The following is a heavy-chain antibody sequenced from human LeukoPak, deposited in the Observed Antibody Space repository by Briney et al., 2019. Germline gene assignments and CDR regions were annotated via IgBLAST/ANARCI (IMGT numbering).Heavy chain of an antibody. CDR1: GGSFSGYY. V-gene: IGHV4-34*01. J-gene: IGHJ3*02. Sequence: SETLSLTCAVYGGSFSGYYWSWIRQPPGKGLEWIGEINHSGSTNYNPSLKSRVTISVDTSKNQFSLKLSSVTAADTAVYYCARGQTSIQLWLNGRGFAFDIWGQGTMVTVSS. CDR3: ARGQTSIQLWLNGRGFAFDI. D-gene: IGHD5-18*01. CDR2: INHSGST.